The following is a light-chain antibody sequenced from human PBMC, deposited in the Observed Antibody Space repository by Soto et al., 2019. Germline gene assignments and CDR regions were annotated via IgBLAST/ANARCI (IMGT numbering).Light chain of an antibody. CDR2: GAS. CDR1: QSVSSMY. CDR3: QQYGSSPVLT. Sequence: ERVVTHSPGTLCLSPGERATLCCRARQSVSSMYLAWYQQKPGQAPRLLIYGASSRATGIPDRFSGSGSGTDFTLTISRLEPEDFAVYYCQQYGSSPVLTFGGGTKVDIK. V-gene: IGKV3-20*01. J-gene: IGKJ4*01.